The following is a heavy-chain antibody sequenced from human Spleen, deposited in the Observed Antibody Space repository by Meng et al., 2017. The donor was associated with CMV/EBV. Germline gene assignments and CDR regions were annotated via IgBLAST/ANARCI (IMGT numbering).Heavy chain of an antibody. V-gene: IGHV4-31*02. Sequence: VSGGSINNDAYSWTWIRQRPGKGLEWIGYIFNSGSTYYNPSLKSRVTMSLDTSKNQFSLKLSSVTAADTAMYFCAREYHLPSRWFDPWGQGTLVTVSS. D-gene: IGHD2-2*01. CDR1: GGSINNDAYS. CDR3: AREYHLPSRWFDP. J-gene: IGHJ5*02. CDR2: IFNSGST.